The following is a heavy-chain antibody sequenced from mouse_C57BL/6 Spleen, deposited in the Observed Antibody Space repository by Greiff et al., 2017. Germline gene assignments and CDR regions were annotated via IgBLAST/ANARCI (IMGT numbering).Heavy chain of an antibody. CDR2: IYPGDGDT. D-gene: IGHD2-4*01. CDR3: ARDYDDYYAMDY. J-gene: IGHJ4*01. V-gene: IGHV1-82*01. Sequence: VKLVESGPELVKPGASVKISCKASGYAFSSSWMNWVKQRPGKGLEWIGRIYPGDGDTNYNGKFKGKATLTADKSSSTAYMQLSSLTSEDSAVYFCARDYDDYYAMDYWGQGTSVTVSS. CDR1: GYAFSSSW.